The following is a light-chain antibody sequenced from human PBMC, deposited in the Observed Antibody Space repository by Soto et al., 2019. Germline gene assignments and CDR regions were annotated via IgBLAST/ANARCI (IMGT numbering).Light chain of an antibody. Sequence: DIQMTQSPSSLSASVGDRVTISCRASQGISNYLAWYQQKPGKAPRLLIYAASSLQSGVSFRFTGSGSGTDFTLTISSLQPEDVATYYCQNYNWPPFTFGPGTKVDLE. CDR3: QNYNWPPFT. CDR2: AAS. J-gene: IGKJ3*01. CDR1: QGISNY. V-gene: IGKV1-27*01.